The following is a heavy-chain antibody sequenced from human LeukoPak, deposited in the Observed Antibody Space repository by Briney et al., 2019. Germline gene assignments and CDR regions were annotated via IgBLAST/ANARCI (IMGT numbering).Heavy chain of an antibody. CDR3: ARGGGLDV. Sequence: GGSLRLSCAASGFTYSSYWMNWARQAPGEGLEWVASINHNGNVNYYVDSVKGRFTISRDNAKNSLYLQMSNLRAEDTAVYFCARGGGLDVWGQGATVTVSS. D-gene: IGHD3-16*01. J-gene: IGHJ6*02. CDR1: GFTYSSYW. V-gene: IGHV3-7*03. CDR2: INHNGNVN.